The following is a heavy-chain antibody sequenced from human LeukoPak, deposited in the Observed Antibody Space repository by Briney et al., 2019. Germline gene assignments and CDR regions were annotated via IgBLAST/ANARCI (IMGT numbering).Heavy chain of an antibody. D-gene: IGHD5-18*01. J-gene: IGHJ6*03. V-gene: IGHV3-7*01. CDR1: GFTFSSYW. Sequence: GGSLRLSCAASGFTFSSYWMSWVRQAPGKGLEWVANIKQDGSEKYYVDSVKGRFTISRDNAKDSLYLQMNSLRAEDTAVYYCARDRIQLWTYYYYYMDVWGKGTTVTVSS. CDR3: ARDRIQLWTYYYYYMDV. CDR2: IKQDGSEK.